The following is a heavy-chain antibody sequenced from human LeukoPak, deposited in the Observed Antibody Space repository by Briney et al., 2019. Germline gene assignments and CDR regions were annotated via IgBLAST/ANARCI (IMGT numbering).Heavy chain of an antibody. CDR2: IILIFGTP. Sequence: GASVKVSCKASGGSSISSAINWVRQAPGQGLEWMGGIILIFGTPKYAQKFQGRVTITADESTSTAYMELSSLRSEDTAVYYCARGATYYGDFDDAFDIWGQGTMVTVSS. D-gene: IGHD4-17*01. CDR1: GGSSISSA. V-gene: IGHV1-69*13. J-gene: IGHJ3*02. CDR3: ARGATYYGDFDDAFDI.